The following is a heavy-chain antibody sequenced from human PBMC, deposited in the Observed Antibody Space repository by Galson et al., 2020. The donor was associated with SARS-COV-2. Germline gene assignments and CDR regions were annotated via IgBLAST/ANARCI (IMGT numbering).Heavy chain of an antibody. CDR3: ARALSRRYCSGGSCYFAFDI. J-gene: IGHJ3*02. CDR1: GYSISSGYY. CDR2: IYHSGST. Sequence: SQTLSLTCAVSGYSISSGYYWGWIRQPPGKGLEWIGSIYHSGSTYYNPSLKSRVTISVDTSKNQFSLKLSSVTAADTAVYYCARALSRRYCSGGSCYFAFDIWGQGTMVTVSS. V-gene: IGHV4-38-2*01. D-gene: IGHD2-15*01.